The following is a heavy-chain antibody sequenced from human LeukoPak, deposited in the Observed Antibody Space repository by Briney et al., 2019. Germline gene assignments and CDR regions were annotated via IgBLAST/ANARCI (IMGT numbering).Heavy chain of an antibody. CDR3: ARANYYYDSSGYLPDAFDI. CDR1: GYTFTSYY. CDR2: MNPSGGST. J-gene: IGHJ3*02. Sequence: ASVKVSCKASGYTFTSYYMHWVRQAPGQGLEWMGIMNPSGGSTSYAQKFQGRVTMTRDTSTSTVYMELSSLRSEDTAVYYCARANYYYDSSGYLPDAFDIWGQGTMVTVSS. V-gene: IGHV1-46*01. D-gene: IGHD3-22*01.